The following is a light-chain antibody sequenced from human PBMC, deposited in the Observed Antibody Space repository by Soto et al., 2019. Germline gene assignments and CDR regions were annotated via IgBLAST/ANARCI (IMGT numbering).Light chain of an antibody. CDR1: SSNIGAGYD. CDR2: GNS. CDR3: QSYDSSLSVLYV. J-gene: IGLJ1*01. V-gene: IGLV1-40*01. Sequence: QAVVTQPPSVSGAPGQRVTISCTGSSSNIGAGYDVHWYQQLPGTAPKLLIYGNSNRPSGVPDRFSGSKSGTSASLAITGLQAEDEAHYYCQSYDSSLSVLYVFGTGTKLTVL.